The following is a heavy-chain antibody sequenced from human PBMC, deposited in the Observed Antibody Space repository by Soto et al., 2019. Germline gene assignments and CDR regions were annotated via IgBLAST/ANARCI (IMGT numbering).Heavy chain of an antibody. D-gene: IGHD3-16*01. CDR1: GGSFSGYY. J-gene: IGHJ4*02. Sequence: QVQLQQWGAGLLKPSETLSLTCAVYGGSFSGYYWSWIRQPPGKGLEWIGEINHSGSTNYNPSLKSRVTISVDTSKNQFSLKLSSVTAADTAVYSCASSGLGGYAVDYWGQGTLVTVSS. V-gene: IGHV4-34*01. CDR3: ASSGLGGYAVDY. CDR2: INHSGST.